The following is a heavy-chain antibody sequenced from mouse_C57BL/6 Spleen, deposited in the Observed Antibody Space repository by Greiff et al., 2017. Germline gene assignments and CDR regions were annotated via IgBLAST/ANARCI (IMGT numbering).Heavy chain of an antibody. V-gene: IGHV1-61*01. CDR1: GYTFTSYW. CDR3: ARVGYYGSSSRCFDV. J-gene: IGHJ1*03. CDR2: IYPSDSET. D-gene: IGHD1-1*01. Sequence: QVQLQQPGAELVRPGSSVKLSCKASGYTFTSYWMDWVKQRPGQGLEWIGNIYPSDSETHYNQKFKDKATLTVDKSSSTAYMQLSSLTSEDSAVYYCARVGYYGSSSRCFDVWGTGTTVTVSS.